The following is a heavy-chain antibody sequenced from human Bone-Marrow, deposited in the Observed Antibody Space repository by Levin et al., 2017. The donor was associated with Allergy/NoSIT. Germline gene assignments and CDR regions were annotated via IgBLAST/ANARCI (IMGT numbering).Heavy chain of an antibody. V-gene: IGHV3-9*01. CDR1: GFRFDDYA. Sequence: AGGSLRLSCAASGFRFDDYAMQWVRQAPGKGLEWVSHISWNSGDKIYADSVKGRFSISRDNAKNSLYLEMNSLRPEDTALYYCVKGGAPYCSSTSCHFDYWGLGTLVTVSS. J-gene: IGHJ4*02. CDR3: VKGGAPYCSSTSCHFDY. CDR2: ISWNSGDK. D-gene: IGHD2-2*01.